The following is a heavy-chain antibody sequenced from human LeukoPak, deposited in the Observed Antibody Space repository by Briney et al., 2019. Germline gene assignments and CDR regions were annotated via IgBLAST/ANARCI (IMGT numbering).Heavy chain of an antibody. D-gene: IGHD4-17*01. CDR3: AKDLRGYGDYDY. V-gene: IGHV3-23*01. CDR1: GFTFSSYA. CDR2: ISGSGGST. J-gene: IGHJ4*02. Sequence: GGPLRLSCAASGFTFSSYAMSWVRQAPGKGLEWVSAISGSGGSTYYADSVKGRFTISRDNSKNTLYLQMNSLRADDTAVYYCAKDLRGYGDYDYWGQGTLVTVSS.